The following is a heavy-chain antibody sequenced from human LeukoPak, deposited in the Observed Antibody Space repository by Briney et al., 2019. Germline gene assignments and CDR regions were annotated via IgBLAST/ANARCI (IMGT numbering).Heavy chain of an antibody. CDR2: INWNGGST. CDR1: GFTFSSYA. D-gene: IGHD2-21*01. V-gene: IGHV3-20*04. Sequence: GGSLRLSCAASGFTFSSYAMHWVRQAPGKGLVWVSGINWNGGSTGYADSVKGRFTISRDNAKNSLYLQMNSLRAEDTALYYCARYSRSAGISFDYWGQGTLVTVSS. J-gene: IGHJ4*02. CDR3: ARYSRSAGISFDY.